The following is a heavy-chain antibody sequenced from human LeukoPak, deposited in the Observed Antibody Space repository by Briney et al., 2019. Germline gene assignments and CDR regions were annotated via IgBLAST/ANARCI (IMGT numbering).Heavy chain of an antibody. Sequence: SETLSLTCTVSGVSTTNGIYYWAWIGQPPGKGLEWIGSVHNVGSTYYNLSLRSRVTMSIDTSKNQFSLRLNSVTAADTAVYYCARHAEYTSGWHFYLDHWGQGILVTVSS. CDR1: GVSTTNGIYY. V-gene: IGHV4-39*01. CDR3: ARHAEYTSGWHFYLDH. D-gene: IGHD6-19*01. J-gene: IGHJ4*02. CDR2: VHNVGST.